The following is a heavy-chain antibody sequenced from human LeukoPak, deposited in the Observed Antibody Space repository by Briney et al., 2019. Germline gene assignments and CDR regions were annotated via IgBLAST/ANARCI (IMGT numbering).Heavy chain of an antibody. D-gene: IGHD2-21*02. J-gene: IGHJ4*02. CDR3: AKVEQRNIVVVTAIPGDY. V-gene: IGHV3-23*01. CDR2: ISGSSGST. Sequence: PGGSLRLSCAASGFTFSSYAMSWVRQAPGKGLEWVSAISGSSGSTYYADSVKGRFTISRDNSKNTLYLQMNSLRAEDTAVYYCAKVEQRNIVVVTAIPGDYWGQGTLVTVSS. CDR1: GFTFSSYA.